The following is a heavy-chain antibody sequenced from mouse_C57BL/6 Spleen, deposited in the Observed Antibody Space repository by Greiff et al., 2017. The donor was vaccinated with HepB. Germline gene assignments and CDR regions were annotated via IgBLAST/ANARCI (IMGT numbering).Heavy chain of an antibody. Sequence: EVQLVESGGGLVQPGGSLSLSCAASGFTFTDYYMSWVRQPPGKALEWLGFIRNKANGYTTEYSASVKGRFTISRDNSQSILYLQMNALRAEDSATYYCASLYYDYDGWYFDVWGTGTTVTVSS. CDR1: GFTFTDYY. CDR3: ASLYYDYDGWYFDV. V-gene: IGHV7-3*01. J-gene: IGHJ1*03. D-gene: IGHD2-4*01. CDR2: IRNKANGYTT.